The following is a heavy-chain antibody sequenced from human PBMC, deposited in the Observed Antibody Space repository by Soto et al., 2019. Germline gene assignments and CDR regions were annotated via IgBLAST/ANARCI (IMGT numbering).Heavy chain of an antibody. J-gene: IGHJ6*02. CDR1: GGTFSSYA. D-gene: IGHD2-2*01. V-gene: IGHV1-69*01. Sequence: QVRLVQSGAEVKKPGSSVKVSCKASGGTFSSYAISWVRQAPGQGLEWMGGIIPISGTANYAQKFQGRVTITAYEPTSTAYMERSSVRSEDTAVYYCARSQGSSTSLEIYYYYYYGMDVWGQGTTVTVSS. CDR3: ARSQGSSTSLEIYYYYYYGMDV. CDR2: IIPISGTA.